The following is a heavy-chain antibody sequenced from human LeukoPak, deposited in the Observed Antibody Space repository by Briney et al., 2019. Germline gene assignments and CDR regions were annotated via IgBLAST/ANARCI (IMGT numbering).Heavy chain of an antibody. D-gene: IGHD3-16*01. CDR2: ITGGGTFT. CDR1: GFSFSQHS. CDR3: VTGDNPDYTWENHRLDAFDI. J-gene: IGHJ3*02. V-gene: IGHV3-21*01. Sequence: GGSVRLSCEASGFSFSQHSMGWVRLAPGKGLEWVSSITGGGTFTFYADSVKGRFTVSRDNANNLLFLQLHSLRADDTAIYYCVTGDNPDYTWENHRLDAFDIWGQGTMVTASS.